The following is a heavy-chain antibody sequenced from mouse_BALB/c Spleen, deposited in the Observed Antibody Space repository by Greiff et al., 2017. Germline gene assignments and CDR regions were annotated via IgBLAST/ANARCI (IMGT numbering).Heavy chain of an antibody. CDR2: INPSTGYT. CDR3: ASYYRYRFDY. V-gene: IGHV1-7*01. CDR1: GYTFTSYW. D-gene: IGHD2-14*01. Sequence: QVQLQQSGAELAKPGASVKMSCKASGYTFTSYWMHWVKQRPGQGLEWIGYINPSTGYTEYNQKFKDKATLTVDKSSSTAYMQLSSLTSEDSAVYYCASYYRYRFDYWGQGTTLTVSS. J-gene: IGHJ2*01.